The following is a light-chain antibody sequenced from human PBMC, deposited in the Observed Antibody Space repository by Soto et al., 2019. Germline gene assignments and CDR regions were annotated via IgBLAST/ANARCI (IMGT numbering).Light chain of an antibody. CDR3: LLFRGAPT. Sequence: EIVLTQSPGTLSVSPGERATLSCRASQVVVTAYIHWYQHKPGQAPRLLISGASTRASGIRDRFSGSGVGTDFTLTFNSLEPEDCAVYYCLLFRGAPTFVPGSRVHI. CDR1: QVVVTAY. V-gene: IGKV3-20*01. J-gene: IGKJ3*01. CDR2: GAS.